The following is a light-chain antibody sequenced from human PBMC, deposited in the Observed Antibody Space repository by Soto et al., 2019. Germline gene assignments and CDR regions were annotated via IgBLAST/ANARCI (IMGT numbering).Light chain of an antibody. Sequence: QSALTQPPSASGSPGQSVTISCTGSSGDVGRYNYVSWYQQEPGKAPKLVIYEGNERPSGVSNRFSGSKSANTASLTISGLQAEDEGDYYCCSFAGSSTYTWVFGGGTKLTVL. J-gene: IGLJ3*02. V-gene: IGLV2-23*01. CDR3: CSFAGSSTYTWV. CDR1: SGDVGRYNY. CDR2: EGN.